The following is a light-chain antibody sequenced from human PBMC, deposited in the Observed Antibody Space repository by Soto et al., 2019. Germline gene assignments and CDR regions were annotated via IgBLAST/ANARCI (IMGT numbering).Light chain of an antibody. CDR1: SSDVGGYNY. V-gene: IGLV2-11*01. CDR2: DVK. CDR3: CSYAGDYTFV. J-gene: IGLJ1*01. Sequence: QSALTQPRSVSGSPGQSVTISCTETSSDVGGYNYVTWYQQYPGKAPKVMIYDVKTRPSGVPDRFSGSKSGNTASLTISGLQAEDEADYYCCSYAGDYTFVFGPGTKLTVL.